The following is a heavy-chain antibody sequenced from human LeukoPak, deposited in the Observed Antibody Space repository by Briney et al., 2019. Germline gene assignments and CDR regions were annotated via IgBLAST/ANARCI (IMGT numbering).Heavy chain of an antibody. Sequence: GASVKVSCKASGGTFSSYAISWVRQAPGQGLQWRGGIIPLFGTANYAQNFQGRVTITADESTSTAYMELSSLRSEDTAVYYCARGLSGVTGYTYGRGIDYWGQGTLVTVSS. D-gene: IGHD5-18*01. CDR2: IIPLFGTA. V-gene: IGHV1-69*13. J-gene: IGHJ4*02. CDR1: GGTFSSYA. CDR3: ARGLSGVTGYTYGRGIDY.